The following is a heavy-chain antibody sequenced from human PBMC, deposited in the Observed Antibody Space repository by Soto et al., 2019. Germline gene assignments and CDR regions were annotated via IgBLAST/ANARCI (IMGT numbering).Heavy chain of an antibody. V-gene: IGHV3-23*01. J-gene: IGHJ4*02. D-gene: IGHD6-13*01. Sequence: SLRLSCAASGFTFGSYAISWVRQAPGKGLEWVSAISGSGGSTYYADSVKGRFTISRDNSKNTLYLQMNSLRAEDTAVYYCAKDRHSSSWDSDYWGQGTLVTVSS. CDR3: AKDRHSSSWDSDY. CDR1: GFTFGSYA. CDR2: ISGSGGST.